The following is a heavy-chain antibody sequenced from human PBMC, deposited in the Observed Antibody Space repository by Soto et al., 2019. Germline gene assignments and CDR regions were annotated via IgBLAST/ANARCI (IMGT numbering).Heavy chain of an antibody. J-gene: IGHJ4*02. CDR1: GYSFTSYW. CDR2: IDPSDSYT. D-gene: IGHD3-22*01. Sequence: GESLKISCKGSGYSFTSYWISWVRQMPGKGPEWMGRIDPSDSYTNYSPSFQGHVTISADKSISTAYLQWSSLKASDTAMYYCARSPIVVVQKADYWGQGTLVTVSS. V-gene: IGHV5-10-1*01. CDR3: ARSPIVVVQKADY.